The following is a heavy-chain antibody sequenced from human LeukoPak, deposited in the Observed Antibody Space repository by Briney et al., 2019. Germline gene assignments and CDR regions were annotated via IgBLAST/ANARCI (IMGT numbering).Heavy chain of an antibody. Sequence: ASVKVSCKASGYTFTSYDINWVRQATGQGLEWMGWMNPNSGNTGYAQKFQGRVTMTRNTSISTAYMELSSLRSEDTAVYYCARTEYYYDSSGYLSRPFDYWGQGTLVTVSS. J-gene: IGHJ4*02. D-gene: IGHD3-22*01. CDR1: GYTFTSYD. V-gene: IGHV1-8*01. CDR3: ARTEYYYDSSGYLSRPFDY. CDR2: MNPNSGNT.